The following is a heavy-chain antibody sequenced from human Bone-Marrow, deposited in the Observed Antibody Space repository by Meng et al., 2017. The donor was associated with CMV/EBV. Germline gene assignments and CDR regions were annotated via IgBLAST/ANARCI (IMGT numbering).Heavy chain of an antibody. CDR3: ARDHCSSTSCYDY. D-gene: IGHD2-2*01. CDR2: ISRSSSYI. CDR1: GFTFSSYS. J-gene: IGHJ4*02. V-gene: IGHV3-21*01. Sequence: CAASGFTFSSYSMNWVRQAPGKGLEWVSSISRSSSYIYYADSVKGRFTISRDNAKNSLYLQMNSLRAEDTAVYYCARDHCSSTSCYDYWGQGTLVTVSS.